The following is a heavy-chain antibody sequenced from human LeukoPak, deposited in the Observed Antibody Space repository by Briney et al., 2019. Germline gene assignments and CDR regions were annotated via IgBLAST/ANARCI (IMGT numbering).Heavy chain of an antibody. CDR3: ATESMLDWSGFDY. J-gene: IGHJ4*02. CDR2: ISYDGNNK. D-gene: IGHD3-9*01. V-gene: IGHV3-30*04. Sequence: PGGSLRLSCVAFGFTFSRYVMHWVRQAPGKGLEWVAFISYDGNNKYYADSVKGRFTISRDNSKNTLYLQMNSLRTEDTAVYYCATESMLDWSGFDYWGQGTLVTVSS. CDR1: GFTFSRYV.